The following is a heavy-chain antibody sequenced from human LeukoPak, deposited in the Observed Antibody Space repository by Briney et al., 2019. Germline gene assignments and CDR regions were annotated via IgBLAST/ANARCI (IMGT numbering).Heavy chain of an antibody. D-gene: IGHD3-9*01. CDR3: AREGLYDTDYGY. CDR1: GFTFSSYS. V-gene: IGHV3-21*01. CDR2: ISSSSSYI. J-gene: IGHJ4*02. Sequence: PGGSLRLSCAASGFTFSSYSMNWVRQAPGKGLEWVSSISSSSSYIYYADSVKGRFTISRDNAKNSLYLQMNSLRAEDTAVYYCAREGLYDTDYGYWGQGTLVTVSS.